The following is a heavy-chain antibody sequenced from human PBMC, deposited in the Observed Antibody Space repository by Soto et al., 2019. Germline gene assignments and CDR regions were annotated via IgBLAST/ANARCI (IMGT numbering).Heavy chain of an antibody. J-gene: IGHJ6*02. CDR3: ARHQDCISTSCYSHYYYGMDV. D-gene: IGHD2-2*01. Sequence: PSETLSLTCTVSGGSISSSSYYWGWIRQPPGKGLEWIGSIYYSGSTYYNPSLKSRVTISVDTSKNQFSLKLSSVTAADTAVYYCARHQDCISTSCYSHYYYGMDVWGQGTTVTVSS. V-gene: IGHV4-39*01. CDR1: GGSISSSSYY. CDR2: IYYSGST.